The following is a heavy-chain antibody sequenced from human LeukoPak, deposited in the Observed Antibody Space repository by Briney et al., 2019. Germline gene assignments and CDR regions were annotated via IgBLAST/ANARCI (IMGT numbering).Heavy chain of an antibody. CDR2: IWYDGSNK. V-gene: IGHV3-33*01. CDR3: ARDRAID. D-gene: IGHD5-24*01. Sequence: PGRSLRLSCATSGFTFTSYGMHWVRQAPGKGLEWVAVIWYDGSNKYYADSVKSRFTISRDDSKNTLYLQMNSLRAGDTAVYYCARDRAIDWGQGTLVTVSS. J-gene: IGHJ4*02. CDR1: GFTFTSYG.